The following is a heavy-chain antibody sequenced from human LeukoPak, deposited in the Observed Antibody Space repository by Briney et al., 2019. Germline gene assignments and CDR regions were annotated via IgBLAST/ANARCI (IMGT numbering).Heavy chain of an antibody. Sequence: PGGSLRLSCAASGFTFSSYSMNWVRQAPGKGLEWVSSISSSSSYIYYADSVKGRFTITRDNAKNSLYLQMKSLRAEDTAVYYCAREGDIVATDGSTYYYYYYMDVWGKGTTVTVSS. V-gene: IGHV3-21*01. J-gene: IGHJ6*03. CDR3: AREGDIVATDGSTYYYYYYMDV. D-gene: IGHD5-12*01. CDR2: ISSSSSYI. CDR1: GFTFSSYS.